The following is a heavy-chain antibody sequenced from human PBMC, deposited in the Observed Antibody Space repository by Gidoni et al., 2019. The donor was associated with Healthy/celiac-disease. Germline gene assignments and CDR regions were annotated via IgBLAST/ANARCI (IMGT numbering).Heavy chain of an antibody. CDR1: GFTFSGSA. J-gene: IGHJ4*02. CDR3: TLPSGSEGDY. CDR2: IRSKANSYAT. Sequence: EVPLVESGGGVVQPGGSLTLSCAASGFTFSGSAMHWVRQASGKGLEWVGRIRSKANSYATAYAASVKGRFTISRDDSKNTAYLQMNSLKTEDTAVYYCTLPSGSEGDYWGQGTLVTVSS. D-gene: IGHD1-26*01. V-gene: IGHV3-73*02.